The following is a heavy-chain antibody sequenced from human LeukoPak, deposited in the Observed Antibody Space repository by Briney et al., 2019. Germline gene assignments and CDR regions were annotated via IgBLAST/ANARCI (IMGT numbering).Heavy chain of an antibody. V-gene: IGHV1-2*02. CDR2: INPNSGGT. D-gene: IGHD3-16*02. CDR1: GYTLTELS. J-gene: IGHJ4*02. Sequence: ASVKVSCKVSGYTLTELSMHWVRQAPGQGLEWMGWINPNSGGTNYAQKFQGRVTMTRDTSISTAYMELSRLRSDDTAVYYCARELAKYRDYWGQGTLVTVSS. CDR3: ARELAKYRDY.